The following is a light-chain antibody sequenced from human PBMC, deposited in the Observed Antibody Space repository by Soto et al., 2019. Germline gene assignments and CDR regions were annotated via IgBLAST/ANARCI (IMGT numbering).Light chain of an antibody. J-gene: IGLJ1*01. CDR1: SSDVGGYNY. CDR3: SSYTSSNTEV. CDR2: DVG. V-gene: IGLV2-14*01. Sequence: QSALTQPASVSGSPGQSITISCTGTSSDVGGYNYVSWYQQHPGKALKLMIYDVGSRPSGVFNRFSGSKSGNTASLTISGLQAEDEADYYCSSYTSSNTEVFGTGTKVTVL.